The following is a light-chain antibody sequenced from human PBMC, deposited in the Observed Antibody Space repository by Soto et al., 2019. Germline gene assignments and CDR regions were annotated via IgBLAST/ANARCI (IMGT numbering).Light chain of an antibody. CDR2: DAS. J-gene: IGKJ1*01. CDR1: QSIGTW. CDR3: QQYNSYSRT. V-gene: IGKV1-5*01. Sequence: DIQMTQSPSSVSASVGDRVTITCRASQSIGTWLAWYQQKPGKAPKLLIYDASSLDGGVPSRFSGSGSGTEFTLAISSLQPDDFATYYCQQYNSYSRTFGQGTKVDIK.